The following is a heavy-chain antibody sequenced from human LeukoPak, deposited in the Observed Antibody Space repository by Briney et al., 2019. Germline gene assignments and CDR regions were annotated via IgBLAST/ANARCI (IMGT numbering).Heavy chain of an antibody. Sequence: GASVKVSCKTSGYTFTTYGISWVRQAPGQGLEWMGWIRGYNHNTKYAQKLQGRVTMTTDTSTSTAYMELRSLRPDDMAVYYCAREGSSGVFDYWGQGTLVTVSS. CDR3: AREGSSGVFDY. J-gene: IGHJ4*02. CDR2: IRGYNHNT. CDR1: GYTFTTYG. D-gene: IGHD3-3*01. V-gene: IGHV1-18*03.